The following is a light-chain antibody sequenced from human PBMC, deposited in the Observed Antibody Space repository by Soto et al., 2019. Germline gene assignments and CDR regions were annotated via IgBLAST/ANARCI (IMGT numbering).Light chain of an antibody. CDR1: QSVSSK. CDR2: GAS. Sequence: EIVLTQSPATLSVSPGETATLSCRASQSVSSKLAWYQQKPGQSPRLVIYGASARANGIPVRFSGSGSGTEFTLTISSLQSEDFAVYYCQQYDKWPPLTFGGGTKVEIK. CDR3: QQYDKWPPLT. V-gene: IGKV3-15*01. J-gene: IGKJ4*01.